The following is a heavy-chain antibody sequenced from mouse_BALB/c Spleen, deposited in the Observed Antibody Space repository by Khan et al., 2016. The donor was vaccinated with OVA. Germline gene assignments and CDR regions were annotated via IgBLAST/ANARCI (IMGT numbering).Heavy chain of an antibody. Sequence: EVQLQQSGPELVKPGASVKISRKTSGYTFTEYTLHWVKQSHGKSLEWIGVINPKNGVTSYNQKFKGKATLTVDKSSSTAYMEFRSLTSEDSAVYYCARNAGRYWGQGTSVTVSS. D-gene: IGHD3-3*01. CDR3: ARNAGRY. CDR2: INPKNGVT. V-gene: IGHV1-18*01. CDR1: GYTFTEYT. J-gene: IGHJ4*01.